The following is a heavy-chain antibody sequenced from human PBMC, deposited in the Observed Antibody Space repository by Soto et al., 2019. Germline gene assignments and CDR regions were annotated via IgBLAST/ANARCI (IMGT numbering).Heavy chain of an antibody. Sequence: GGSLRLSCAASGFTFSNAWMSWVRQAPGKGLEWVGRIKSKTDGGTTDYAAPVKCRFTISRDDSKNTLYLQMNSLKTEDTAVYYCTTVRLRTYYYDSSGYYYDYWGQGTLVTVSS. CDR3: TTVRLRTYYYDSSGYYYDY. CDR2: IKSKTDGGTT. D-gene: IGHD3-22*01. CDR1: GFTFSNAW. V-gene: IGHV3-15*01. J-gene: IGHJ4*02.